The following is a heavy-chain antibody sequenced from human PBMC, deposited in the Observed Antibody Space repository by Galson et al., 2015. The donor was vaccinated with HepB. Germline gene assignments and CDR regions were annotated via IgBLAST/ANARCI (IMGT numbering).Heavy chain of an antibody. V-gene: IGHV3-21*01. CDR2: ISSNSKNI. CDR3: ARDDPYNSGPNFDS. Sequence: SLRLSCAASGFTFDNYKMNWVRQAPGRGLEWVSSISSNSKNIYYADSVKGRFTISRDNVKNSLYLQLDSLRADETAVYYCARDDPYNSGPNFDSWGPGTLVAVSS. D-gene: IGHD6-19*01. J-gene: IGHJ4*02. CDR1: GFTFDNYK.